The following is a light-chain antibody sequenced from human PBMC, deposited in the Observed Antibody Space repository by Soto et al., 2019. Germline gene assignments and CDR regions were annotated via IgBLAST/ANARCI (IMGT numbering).Light chain of an antibody. CDR2: GAS. CDR1: QSLSTRY. CDR3: QQYGNSPIT. V-gene: IGKV3-20*01. J-gene: IGKJ5*01. Sequence: EIVLTQPPATLSLSPGERATLSCSASQSLSTRYLAWYQQRVGQAPRLLLYGASDRATGIPDRFSGSGSGTDFTLTISRLEPEDFAVYYCQQYGNSPITFGQGTRLEIK.